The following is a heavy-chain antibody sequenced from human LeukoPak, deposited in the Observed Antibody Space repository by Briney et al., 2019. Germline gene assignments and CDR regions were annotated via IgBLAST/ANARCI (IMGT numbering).Heavy chain of an antibody. CDR3: ARRRPSSGWPFDY. D-gene: IGHD6-19*01. Sequence: PSETLSLTCAVSGGSISSSSYYWGWIRQPPGKGLEWIGSIYYSGSTYYNPSLKSRVTISVDTSKNQFSLKLSSVTAADTAVYYCARRRPSSGWPFDYWGQGTLVTVSS. CDR1: GGSISSSSYY. J-gene: IGHJ4*02. V-gene: IGHV4-39*01. CDR2: IYYSGST.